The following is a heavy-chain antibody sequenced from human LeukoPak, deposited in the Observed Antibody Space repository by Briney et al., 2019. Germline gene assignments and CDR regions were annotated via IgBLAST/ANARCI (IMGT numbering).Heavy chain of an antibody. CDR2: IYTSGST. CDR3: ARHPGSYDILTGYYNDYFDY. V-gene: IGHV4-61*02. Sequence: PSETLSLTCTVSGGSISSGSYYWSWIRQPAGKGLEWIGRIYTSGSTNYNPSLKSRVTMSVDTSKNQFSLKLSSVTAADTAVYYCARHPGSYDILTGYYNDYFDYWGQGTLVTVSS. J-gene: IGHJ4*02. D-gene: IGHD3-9*01. CDR1: GGSISSGSYY.